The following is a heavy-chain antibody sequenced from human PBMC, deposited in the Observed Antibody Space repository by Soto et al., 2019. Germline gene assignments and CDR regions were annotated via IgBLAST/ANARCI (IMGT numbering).Heavy chain of an antibody. V-gene: IGHV1-18*01. D-gene: IGHD3-9*01. CDR3: ARDRPDYDFLTGPNGFDP. J-gene: IGHJ5*02. Sequence: GASVKVSCKASGYTFTIYGISWVRQAPGQGLEWMGWISAYNGNTNYAQKFQGIFTMTTDTSTSTAYMELRSLRSDDTAVYYCARDRPDYDFLTGPNGFDPWGQGTLVTVSS. CDR1: GYTFTIYG. CDR2: ISAYNGNT.